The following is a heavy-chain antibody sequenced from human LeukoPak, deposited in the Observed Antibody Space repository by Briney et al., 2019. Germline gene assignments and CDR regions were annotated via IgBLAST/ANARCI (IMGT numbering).Heavy chain of an antibody. V-gene: IGHV3-23*01. CDR2: ISGSCATT. Sequence: GGSLRLSCAASGFTFSSYAMSWVRQAPGKGLEWVSAISGSCATTYYADSVKGRFTISRDNYNNTLYLQMNSLRAEDTAVYYCAKDTVGARGLDYWGQGALVAVSS. D-gene: IGHD1-26*01. CDR1: GFTFSSYA. J-gene: IGHJ4*02. CDR3: AKDTVGARGLDY.